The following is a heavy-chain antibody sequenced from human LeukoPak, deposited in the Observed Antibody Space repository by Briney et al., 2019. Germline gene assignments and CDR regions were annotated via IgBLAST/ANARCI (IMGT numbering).Heavy chain of an antibody. J-gene: IGHJ4*02. D-gene: IGHD1-7*01. V-gene: IGHV1-18*01. CDR1: GYTFTSYG. CDR3: ARVPHNWNYQHLDY. Sequence: GASVKVSCKASGYTFTSYGISWVRQAPGQGLEWMGWISAYNGNTNYAQKFQGRVTMTRDMSTSTVYMELSSLRSEDTAVYYCARVPHNWNYQHLDYWGQGTLVTVSS. CDR2: ISAYNGNT.